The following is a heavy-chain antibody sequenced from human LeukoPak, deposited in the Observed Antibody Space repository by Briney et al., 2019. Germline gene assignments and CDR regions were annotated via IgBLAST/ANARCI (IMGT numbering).Heavy chain of an antibody. CDR2: LYYSGST. J-gene: IGHJ6*03. Sequence: SETLSLTCTVSGGSISGYYWSWIRQPPGKGLEWIGYLYYSGSTNYNPSLKSRVAISVDTSKNQFSLNLSSVTAADTAVYYCARVSWFPGTSYYYMDVWGKGTTVTVSS. D-gene: IGHD1-1*01. CDR1: GGSISGYY. V-gene: IGHV4-59*01. CDR3: ARVSWFPGTSYYYMDV.